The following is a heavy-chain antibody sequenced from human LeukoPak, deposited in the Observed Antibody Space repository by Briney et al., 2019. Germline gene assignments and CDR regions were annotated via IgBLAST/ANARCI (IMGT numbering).Heavy chain of an antibody. J-gene: IGHJ5*02. CDR1: GDSISSYY. CDR2: IYTSGSS. V-gene: IGHV4-4*07. CDR3: AREQKWRELPHNWFDP. Sequence: PSETLSLTCTVSGDSISSYYWSWIRQPAGKGLEWIGRIYTSGSSNYSPSLKSRVTMSIDTSKNQFSLKLSSVTAADTAVYYCAREQKWRELPHNWFDPWGQGTLVTVSS. D-gene: IGHD1-26*01.